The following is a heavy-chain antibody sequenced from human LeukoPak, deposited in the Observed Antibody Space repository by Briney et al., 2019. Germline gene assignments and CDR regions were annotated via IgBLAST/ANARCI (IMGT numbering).Heavy chain of an antibody. J-gene: IGHJ6*02. V-gene: IGHV3-53*01. CDR1: GFTVSSNY. CDR3: ARGYSSSWSYYYYGMDV. CDR2: IYSGGST. D-gene: IGHD6-13*01. Sequence: GGSLRLSCAASGFTVSSNYMSWVRQAPGKGLEWVSVIYSGGSTYYADSVKGRFTISRDNSKNTLYLQMNSLRAGDTAVYYCARGYSSSWSYYYYGMDVWGQGTTVTVSS.